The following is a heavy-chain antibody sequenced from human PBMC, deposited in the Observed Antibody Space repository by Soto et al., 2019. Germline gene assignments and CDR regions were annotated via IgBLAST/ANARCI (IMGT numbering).Heavy chain of an antibody. J-gene: IGHJ5*02. CDR1: GFTFSSYA. CDR2: ISGSGGST. V-gene: IGHV3-23*01. Sequence: EVQLLESGGGLVQPGGSLRLSCAASGFTFSSYAMSWVRQAPGKGLEWVSAISGSGGSTYYAYSVKGRFTISRDNSKNTLYLKMNSPSADDTAVYYCAKALGDTARVFQWFDRWGPGTLVTVSS. CDR3: AKALGDTARVFQWFDR. D-gene: IGHD5-18*01.